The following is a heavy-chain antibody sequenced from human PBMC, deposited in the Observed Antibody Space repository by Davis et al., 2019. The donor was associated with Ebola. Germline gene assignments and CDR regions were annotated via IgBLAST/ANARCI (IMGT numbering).Heavy chain of an antibody. Sequence: ASVKVSCKASGYTFTSYYMHWVRQAPGQGLEWMGIINPSGGSTSYAQKFQGRVTMTRDTSASTAYMELSSLRSEDTAVYYCARDDLYSSGWYTFDYWGQGTLVTVSS. V-gene: IGHV1-46*01. CDR3: ARDDLYSSGWYTFDY. CDR2: INPSGGST. J-gene: IGHJ4*02. CDR1: GYTFTSYY. D-gene: IGHD6-19*01.